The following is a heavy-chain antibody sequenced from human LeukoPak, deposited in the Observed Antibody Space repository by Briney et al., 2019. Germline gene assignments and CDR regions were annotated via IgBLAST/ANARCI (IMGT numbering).Heavy chain of an antibody. V-gene: IGHV1-18*01. CDR1: GYTFTSYG. CDR2: ISTYNGNT. Sequence: GASVKVSCKASGYTFTSYGISWVRQAPGQGLEWMGWISTYNGNTDYAQKLQGRVTMTRDTSISTAYMELSRLRSDDTAVYYCARREATSLGTFDYWGQGTLVTVSS. J-gene: IGHJ4*02. CDR3: ARREATSLGTFDY. D-gene: IGHD3-16*01.